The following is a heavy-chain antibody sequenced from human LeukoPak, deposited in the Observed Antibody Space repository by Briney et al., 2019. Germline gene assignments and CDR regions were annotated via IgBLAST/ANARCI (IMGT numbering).Heavy chain of an antibody. D-gene: IGHD6-19*01. CDR1: GFTFSSYA. V-gene: IGHV3-64D*06. Sequence: GGSLRLSCSASGFTFSSYAMHWVRQAPGKGLEYVSAISSKGGSTYYADSVKGRFTISRDNSKNTLYLQMSSLRAEDTAVYYCVKVGESGWYDYWGQGTLVTVSS. CDR3: VKVGESGWYDY. CDR2: ISSKGGST. J-gene: IGHJ4*02.